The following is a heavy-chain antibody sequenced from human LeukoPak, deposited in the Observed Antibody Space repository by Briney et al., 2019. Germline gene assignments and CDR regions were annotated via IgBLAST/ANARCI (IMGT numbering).Heavy chain of an antibody. CDR2: ISYDGSSK. J-gene: IGHJ4*02. Sequence: PGGSLRLSCAASGFTFSSYAMHWVRQAPGKGLEWVAVISYDGSSKYYADSVKGRFTISRDNSKNTLYLQMNSLRAEDTAVYYCARGRQRLARGGFDYWGQGTLVTVSS. CDR1: GFTFSSYA. CDR3: ARGRQRLARGGFDY. D-gene: IGHD6-19*01. V-gene: IGHV3-30-3*01.